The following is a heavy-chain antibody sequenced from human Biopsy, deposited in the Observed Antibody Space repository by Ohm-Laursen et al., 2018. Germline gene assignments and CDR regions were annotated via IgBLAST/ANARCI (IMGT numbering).Heavy chain of an antibody. Sequence: LRLSCTATGFTFHTYAMNWVRQAPGKGLEWVAHIDVSDYNTYYADSVRGRFTISRDNSKQMVHLEINSLTADDTAVYYCVKQWGGYNFDSWGQGTLVTVSS. V-gene: IGHV3-23*01. CDR1: GFTFHTYA. D-gene: IGHD1-14*01. CDR2: IDVSDYNT. J-gene: IGHJ5*01. CDR3: VKQWGGYNFDS.